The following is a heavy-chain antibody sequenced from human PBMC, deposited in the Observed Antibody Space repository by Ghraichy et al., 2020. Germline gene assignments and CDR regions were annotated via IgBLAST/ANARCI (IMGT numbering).Heavy chain of an antibody. CDR1: GYTLSDNY. D-gene: IGHD3-9*01. J-gene: IGHJ4*02. CDR3: ARERVKPTYYFDSSASDH. Sequence: ASVKVSGKASGYTLSDNYIHWVRQAPGQGLEWMGWINPKSGDTNYAERFQGRVTMTTEKSIGTAYMELRRLRFDDTAVYYCARERVKPTYYFDSSASDHWGQGTLVTVS. CDR2: INPKSGDT. V-gene: IGHV1-2*02.